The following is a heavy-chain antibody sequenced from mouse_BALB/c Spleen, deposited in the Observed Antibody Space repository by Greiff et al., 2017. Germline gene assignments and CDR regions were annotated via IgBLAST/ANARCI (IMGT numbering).Heavy chain of an antibody. CDR3: ARVEIYYGYDETFAY. D-gene: IGHD2-2*01. J-gene: IGHJ3*01. CDR1: GFTFSSYA. Sequence: EVKVVESGGGLVKPGGSLKLSCAASGFTFSSYAMSWVRQTPEKRLEWVASISSGGSTYYPDSVKGRFTISRDNARNILYLQMSSLRSEDTAMYYCARVEIYYGYDETFAYWGQGTLVTVSA. CDR2: ISSGGST. V-gene: IGHV5-6-5*01.